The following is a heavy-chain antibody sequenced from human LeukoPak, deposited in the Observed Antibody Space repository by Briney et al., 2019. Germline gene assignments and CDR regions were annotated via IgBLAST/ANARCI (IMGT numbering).Heavy chain of an antibody. CDR1: GYTFTGYY. V-gene: IGHV1-2*02. CDR2: INPNSGGT. CDR3: AREEEKSEYSYVLDY. J-gene: IGHJ4*02. Sequence: ASVKVSCKASGYTFTGYYMHWVRQAPGQGLEWMGWINPNSGGTNYAQKFQGRVTMTRDTSISTAYMELSRLRSDDTAVYYCAREEEKSEYSYVLDYWGQGTLVTVSS. D-gene: IGHD5-18*01.